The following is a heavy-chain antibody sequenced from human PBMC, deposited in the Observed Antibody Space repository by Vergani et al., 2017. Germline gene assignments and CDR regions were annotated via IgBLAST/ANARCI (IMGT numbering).Heavy chain of an antibody. Sequence: QVQLQESGPGLVKPSETLSLTCTVSGGSISSYYWSWIRQPPGKGLEWIGYMYDSGSTYYNPSLKSRVTISVDKSKNQFSLKLSSVTAADTAVYYCARDRPKTDGHFDYWGQGTLVTVSS. CDR1: GGSISSYY. J-gene: IGHJ4*02. CDR3: ARDRPKTDGHFDY. V-gene: IGHV4-59*12. CDR2: MYDSGST.